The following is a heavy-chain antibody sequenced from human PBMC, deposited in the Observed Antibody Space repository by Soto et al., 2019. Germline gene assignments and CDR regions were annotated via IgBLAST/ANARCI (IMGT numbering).Heavy chain of an antibody. CDR1: GGSFSGYY. Sequence: SETLSLTCAVYGGSFSGYYWSWIRQPPGKGLEWIGEINHSGSTNYNPSLKSRVTISVDTSKNQFSLKLSSVTAADTAVYYCARNSTYYYDGSGYNHHYYFDYWGQGTLVTVSS. D-gene: IGHD3-22*01. V-gene: IGHV4-34*01. J-gene: IGHJ4*02. CDR3: ARNSTYYYDGSGYNHHYYFDY. CDR2: INHSGST.